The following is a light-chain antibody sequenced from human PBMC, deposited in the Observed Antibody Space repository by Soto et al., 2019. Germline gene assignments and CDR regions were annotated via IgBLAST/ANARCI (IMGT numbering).Light chain of an antibody. CDR1: QSVRSN. V-gene: IGKV3D-15*01. CDR3: QQYDQWPIT. J-gene: IGKJ5*01. Sequence: EMGVPQSRCTRSLSAGERATLSCRASQSVRSNFLAWYQQNSGQAPRLLIYGASNRATGIPDRFSGSVSGTEFSFTVTSLQSEDFAVYYCQQYDQWPITFGQGTRLEIK. CDR2: GAS.